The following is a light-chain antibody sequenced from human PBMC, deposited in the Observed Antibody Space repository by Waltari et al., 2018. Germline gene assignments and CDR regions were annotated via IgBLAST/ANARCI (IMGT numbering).Light chain of an antibody. CDR1: SSDIGNSKY. CDR2: EVI. V-gene: IGLV2-8*01. CDR3: SSYAGLKV. J-gene: IGLJ2*01. Sequence: QSALTQPPSASGSPGQSVTLSCTGTSSDIGNSKYVSWYQQHPGKAPKLMIYEVIKRPSGVPDRFSGSKSGDTASLTVSRLQAEDEAVYYCSSYAGLKVFGGGTKLTVL.